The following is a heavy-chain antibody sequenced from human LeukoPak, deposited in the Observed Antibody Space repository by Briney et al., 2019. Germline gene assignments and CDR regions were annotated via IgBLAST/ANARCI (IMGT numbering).Heavy chain of an antibody. CDR1: GGSFSGYT. J-gene: IGHJ1*01. Sequence: SETLSLTCAVYGGSFSGYTWTGFPQPPGKGLNWIGEINHSGSTNYNPSLKSRVTISVDTSKNQFSLKLSSVAAADTAVYYCARPGAAIGKGYFQHWGQGTLVTVSS. D-gene: IGHD2-2*02. CDR2: INHSGST. V-gene: IGHV4-34*01. CDR3: ARPGAAIGKGYFQH.